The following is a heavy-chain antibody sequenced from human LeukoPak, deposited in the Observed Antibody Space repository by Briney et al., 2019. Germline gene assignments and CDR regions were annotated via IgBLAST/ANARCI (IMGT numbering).Heavy chain of an antibody. CDR2: ISSSGSTI. D-gene: IGHD3-22*01. Sequence: GGSLRLSCAASGFTFSSYEVNWVRQAPGKGLEWISYISSSGSTIYYADSVKGRFTISRDNAKNSLYLQMNSLRAEDTAVYYCAKDRSSYYDSSGYYYFPDYWGQGTLVTVSS. V-gene: IGHV3-48*03. CDR1: GFTFSSYE. J-gene: IGHJ4*02. CDR3: AKDRSSYYDSSGYYYFPDY.